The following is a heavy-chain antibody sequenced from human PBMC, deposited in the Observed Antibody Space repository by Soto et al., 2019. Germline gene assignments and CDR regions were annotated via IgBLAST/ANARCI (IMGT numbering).Heavy chain of an antibody. CDR1: GYTFTSYA. D-gene: IGHD3-10*01. V-gene: IGHV1-3*01. CDR3: ARKAGLTYYYGSGSHRSRPYNFDY. CDR2: INAGNGNT. Sequence: ASVKVSCKASGYTFTSYAMHWVRQAPGQRLEWMGWINAGNGNTKYSQKFQGRVTITRDTSASTAYMELSSLRSEDTAVYYCARKAGLTYYYGSGSHRSRPYNFDYWGQGTLVTVSS. J-gene: IGHJ4*02.